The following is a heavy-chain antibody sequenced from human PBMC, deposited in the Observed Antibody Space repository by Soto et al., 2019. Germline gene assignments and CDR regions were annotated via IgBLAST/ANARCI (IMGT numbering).Heavy chain of an antibody. CDR1: GGSFSGYY. CDR2: INHSGST. Sequence: ASETLSLTCAVYGGSFSGYYWSWIRQPPGKGLEWIGEINHSGSTNYNPSLKSRVTISVDTSKNQFSLKLSSVTAAATAVSYCGRVRSGYYYGYYYYGMDVWGQGTTVTVSS. J-gene: IGHJ6*02. CDR3: GRVRSGYYYGYYYYGMDV. V-gene: IGHV4-34*01. D-gene: IGHD3-22*01.